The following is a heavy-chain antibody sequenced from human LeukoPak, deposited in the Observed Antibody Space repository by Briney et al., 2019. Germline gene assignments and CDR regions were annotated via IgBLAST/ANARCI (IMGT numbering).Heavy chain of an antibody. Sequence: GGSLRLSCAVSGFIVSSNYMTWVRQAPGKGLEWVSAISGSGGSTYYADSVKGRFTISRDNSKNTLYLQMNSLRAEDTAVYYCAKWGHYDILTGYYFAAFDIWGQGTMVTVSS. CDR2: ISGSGGST. J-gene: IGHJ3*02. D-gene: IGHD3-9*01. CDR3: AKWGHYDILTGYYFAAFDI. V-gene: IGHV3-23*01. CDR1: GFIVSSNY.